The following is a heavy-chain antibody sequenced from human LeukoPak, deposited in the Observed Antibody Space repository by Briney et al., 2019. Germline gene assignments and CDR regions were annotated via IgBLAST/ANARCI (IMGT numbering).Heavy chain of an antibody. D-gene: IGHD1-26*01. J-gene: IGHJ4*02. Sequence: GASVNVSCKAFGYRLPGYHMHWVRQDPRARREWIGGIIPNSGGTNYTQNFQGRVTMTRDTSISTSSMDLSRLRSDDTAVYYCARESFVGATFGYFDYWGQGTLVTVSS. CDR3: ARESFVGATFGYFDY. V-gene: IGHV1-2*02. CDR1: GYRLPGYH. CDR2: IIPNSGGT.